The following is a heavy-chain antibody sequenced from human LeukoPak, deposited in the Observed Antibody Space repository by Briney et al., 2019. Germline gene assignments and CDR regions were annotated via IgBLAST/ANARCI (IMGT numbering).Heavy chain of an antibody. Sequence: GGSLRLSCAVAGFTFSSYSMNWVRQAPGKGLEWVANIKQDGSEKYYVDSVKGRFTISRDNAKNSLYLQMNSLRAEDTAVYYCATYSSGWRSRRFDYWGQGTLVTVSS. V-gene: IGHV3-7*05. J-gene: IGHJ4*02. CDR1: GFTFSSYS. D-gene: IGHD6-19*01. CDR2: IKQDGSEK. CDR3: ATYSSGWRSRRFDY.